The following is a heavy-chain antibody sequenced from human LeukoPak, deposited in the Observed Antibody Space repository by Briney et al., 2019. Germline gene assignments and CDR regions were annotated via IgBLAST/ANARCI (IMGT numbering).Heavy chain of an antibody. D-gene: IGHD3-3*01. V-gene: IGHV4-34*01. Sequence: PSETLSPTCAVYGGSFSGYYWSWIRQPPGKGLEWIGEINHSGSTNYNPSLKSRVTISVDTSKNQFSLKLSSVTAADTAVYYCARPPVDFWSGYYGDAFDIWGQGTMVTVSS. CDR1: GGSFSGYY. CDR3: ARPPVDFWSGYYGDAFDI. CDR2: INHSGST. J-gene: IGHJ3*02.